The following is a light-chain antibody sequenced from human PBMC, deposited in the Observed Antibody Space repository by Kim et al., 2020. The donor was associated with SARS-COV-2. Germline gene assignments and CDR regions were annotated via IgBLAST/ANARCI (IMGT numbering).Light chain of an antibody. V-gene: IGKV3-11*01. CDR2: HAS. CDR3: QQRRNGPIT. J-gene: IGKJ5*01. Sequence: SLCPGENATLSCRASRNIGVYLAWYQQKPGQAPGLLFYHASNRATGTPARFSGSGSGTDFTLTITGLEPEDFAVYYCQQRRNGPITFGRGHDWRLN. CDR1: RNIGVY.